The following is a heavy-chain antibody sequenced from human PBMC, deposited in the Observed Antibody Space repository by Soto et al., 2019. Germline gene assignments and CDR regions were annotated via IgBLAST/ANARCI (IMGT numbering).Heavy chain of an antibody. Sequence: PGESLKISCKGSGYSFTSYWIGWVRQMPGKGLEWMGIIYPGDSDTRYSPSFQGQVTISADKSISTAYLQWSSLKASDTAMYYCARHPPDYYDSSGYLGRDDYWGQGTLVTVSS. CDR3: ARHPPDYYDSSGYLGRDDY. CDR2: IYPGDSDT. CDR1: GYSFTSYW. V-gene: IGHV5-51*01. D-gene: IGHD3-22*01. J-gene: IGHJ4*02.